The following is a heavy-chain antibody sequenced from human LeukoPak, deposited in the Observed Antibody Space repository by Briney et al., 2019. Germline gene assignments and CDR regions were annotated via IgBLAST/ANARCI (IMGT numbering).Heavy chain of an antibody. CDR1: GGSISSGGYS. CDR3: AIGSLDYAFDI. CDR2: IYHSGST. J-gene: IGHJ3*02. V-gene: IGHV4-30-2*01. Sequence: SQTLSLTCTVSGGSISSGGYSWSWIRQPPGKGLEWIGYIYHSGSTYYNPSLKSRVTISVDRSKNQFSLKLSSVTAADTAVYYCAIGSLDYAFDIWGQGTMVTVSS.